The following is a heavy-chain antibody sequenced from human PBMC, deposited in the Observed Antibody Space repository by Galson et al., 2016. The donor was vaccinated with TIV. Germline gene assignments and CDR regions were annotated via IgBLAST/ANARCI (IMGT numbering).Heavy chain of an antibody. J-gene: IGHJ6*03. CDR3: ARMPTKTFDFWSGYDNQFHMDV. CDR1: GYTLSSYS. D-gene: IGHD3-3*01. CDR2: ISGYNGNT. V-gene: IGHV1-18*04. Sequence: SVKVSCKASGYTLSSYSLNWVRQAPGQGLEWVGWISGYNGNTNSAQKFQGRVTMTTDTSTNTAYMELRSLTSDDTAVYHCARMPTKTFDFWSGYDNQFHMDVWGKGTTVTVSS.